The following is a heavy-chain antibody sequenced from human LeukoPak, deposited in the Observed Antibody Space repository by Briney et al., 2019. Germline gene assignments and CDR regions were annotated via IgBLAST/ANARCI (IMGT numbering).Heavy chain of an antibody. CDR1: GASVSSASY. CDR3: ARSRAFNSGAFDP. CDR2: IYNGVNT. D-gene: IGHD1-26*01. Sequence: SETLSLTCTVSGASVSSASYWTWIRQPPGRGVEWIAHIYNGVNTNYNPSLKSRVTISVDTSKNQFSLRLNSVTAADTAVYYCARSRAFNSGAFDPWGQGSLVTVSS. J-gene: IGHJ5*02. V-gene: IGHV4-61*01.